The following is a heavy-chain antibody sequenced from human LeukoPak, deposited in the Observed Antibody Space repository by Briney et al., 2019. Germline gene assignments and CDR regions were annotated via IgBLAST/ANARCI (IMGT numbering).Heavy chain of an antibody. CDR1: RFTFSSYD. CDR2: ISSSGDTI. CDR3: AWGSLAAYGMDV. Sequence: GGSLRLSCAASRFTFSSYDMNWVRQAPGKGLEWVSYISSSGDTIYYADSVEGRFTISRDNAKNSLYLQMNSLRAEDTAVYYCAWGSLAAYGMDVWSQGTTVTVS. V-gene: IGHV3-48*03. D-gene: IGHD3-16*01. J-gene: IGHJ6*02.